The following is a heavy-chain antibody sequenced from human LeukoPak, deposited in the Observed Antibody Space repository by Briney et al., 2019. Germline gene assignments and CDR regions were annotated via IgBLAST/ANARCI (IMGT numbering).Heavy chain of an antibody. D-gene: IGHD2-21*02. J-gene: IGHJ6*03. CDR3: ARGEVVTASLPDYFYYYMDV. Sequence: GGSLRLSCTASGSTFSTYEMNWVGQAPGKGLEWVSYITDSGRTIYYADSVKGRFTISRDNAKNSLFLQMNSLRAEDTAVYYCARGEVVTASLPDYFYYYMDVWGKGTTVTISS. CDR2: ITDSGRTI. CDR1: GSTFSTYE. V-gene: IGHV3-48*03.